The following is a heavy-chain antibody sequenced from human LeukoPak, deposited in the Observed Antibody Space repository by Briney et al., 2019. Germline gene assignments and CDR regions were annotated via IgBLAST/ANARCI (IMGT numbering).Heavy chain of an antibody. J-gene: IGHJ4*02. CDR3: VRVYITSSYFDF. V-gene: IGHV3-74*01. D-gene: IGHD6-6*01. CDR1: GFTLNKYW. CDR2: MNIDGTST. Sequence: GGSLRLSCVASGFTLNKYWIHWVRQAPGKGLVWVSRMNIDGTSTSYADSVKGRFTISRDNAKNKVYLQMNSLRVEDTAVYYCVRVYITSSYFDFWGQGTLVTVSS.